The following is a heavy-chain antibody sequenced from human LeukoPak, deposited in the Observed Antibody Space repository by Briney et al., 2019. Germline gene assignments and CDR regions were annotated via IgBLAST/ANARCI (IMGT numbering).Heavy chain of an antibody. D-gene: IGHD3-10*01. CDR2: IYNSGPT. J-gene: IGHJ3*02. V-gene: IGHV4-31*03. CDR1: GGSISSGSSY. CDR3: ARAGTRAFDI. Sequence: SETLSLTCTVSGGSISSGSSYWNWIRQHPGKGLECIGYIYNSGPTYYNPSLKSRVTISVDTSKNQFSLKLSSVTAADTAMYYCARAGTRAFDIWGQGTMVTVSS.